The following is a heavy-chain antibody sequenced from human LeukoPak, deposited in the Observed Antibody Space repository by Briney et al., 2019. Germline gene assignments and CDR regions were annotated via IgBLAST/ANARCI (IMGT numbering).Heavy chain of an antibody. J-gene: IGHJ3*02. V-gene: IGHV5-51*01. D-gene: IGHD3-22*01. CDR3: ARTYYYDSSGAFDI. CDR2: IYPGDADT. CDR1: GYSFTSYW. Sequence: GESLKISCNGSGYSFTSYWLGWARQMPGKGLEGMGIIYPGDADTRYSPSFQGQVTISADKSISTSYLQWSSLKASDTAMYYCARTYYYDSSGAFDIWGQGTMVTVSS.